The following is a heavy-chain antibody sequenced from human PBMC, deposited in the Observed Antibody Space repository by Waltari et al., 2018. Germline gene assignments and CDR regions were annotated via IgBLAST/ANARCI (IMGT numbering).Heavy chain of an antibody. Sequence: QVQLVQSGAEVKKPGSSVKVSCKASGGTFSRYAISWVRKAPGQGLEWMGGIIPIFGTANYAQKFQGRVTITADESTSTAYMELSSLRSEDTAVYYCARAASSGLPLYWGQGTLVTVSS. V-gene: IGHV1-69*01. D-gene: IGHD6-19*01. J-gene: IGHJ4*02. CDR1: GGTFSRYA. CDR3: ARAASSGLPLY. CDR2: IIPIFGTA.